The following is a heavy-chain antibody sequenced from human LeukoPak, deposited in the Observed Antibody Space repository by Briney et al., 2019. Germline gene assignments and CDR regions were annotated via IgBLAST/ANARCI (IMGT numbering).Heavy chain of an antibody. CDR1: GFTFSSYA. D-gene: IGHD3-10*01. CDR3: ARDPPSLFGESSHFDY. V-gene: IGHV3-30-3*01. J-gene: IGHJ4*02. Sequence: GGSLRLSCAASGFTFSSYAMHWVRQAPGKGLEWVAVISYDGSNKYYADSVKGRFTISRDNSKNTLYLQMNSLRAEDTAVYYCARDPPSLFGESSHFDYWGQGTLVTVSS. CDR2: ISYDGSNK.